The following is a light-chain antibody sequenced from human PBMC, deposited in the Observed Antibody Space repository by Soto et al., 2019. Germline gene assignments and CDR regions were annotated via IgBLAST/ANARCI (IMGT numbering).Light chain of an antibody. CDR1: QSISSW. Sequence: DIPMTQSPSTLSASVRDRVTITCRASQSISSWLAWYQQKPGKAPKLLIYDASSLESGVPSRFSGSGSGTEFTLTISSLQPDDFATNYCQQYNSYWTFGQGTKVEIK. J-gene: IGKJ1*01. CDR2: DAS. V-gene: IGKV1-5*01. CDR3: QQYNSYWT.